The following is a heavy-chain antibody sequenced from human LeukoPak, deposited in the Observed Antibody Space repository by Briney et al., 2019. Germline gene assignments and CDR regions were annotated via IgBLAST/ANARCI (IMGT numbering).Heavy chain of an antibody. CDR2: ISNSSNAI. J-gene: IGHJ4*02. CDR3: ASGVSSTSCYVDY. Sequence: GGSLRLSCAASGFTFSYYSMNWVRQAPGKGLEWISYISNSSNAIYYADSVKGRFTISRDNAKNSLYLQMNSLRDEDTAVYYCASGVSSTSCYVDYWGQGTLVTVSS. V-gene: IGHV3-48*02. CDR1: GFTFSYYS. D-gene: IGHD2-2*01.